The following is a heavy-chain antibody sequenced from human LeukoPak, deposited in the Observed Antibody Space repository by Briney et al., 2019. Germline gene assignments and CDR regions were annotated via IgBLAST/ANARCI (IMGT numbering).Heavy chain of an antibody. Sequence: SETLSLTCTVSGGSISSYYWSWIRQPPGKGLEWIGYIYYSGSTNYNPSLKGRVTISVDTSKNQFSLKLSSVTAADTAVYYCAVSYYGDLYYFDYWGQGTPVTVSS. J-gene: IGHJ4*02. CDR2: IYYSGST. CDR1: GGSISSYY. V-gene: IGHV4-59*01. D-gene: IGHD4-17*01. CDR3: AVSYYGDLYYFDY.